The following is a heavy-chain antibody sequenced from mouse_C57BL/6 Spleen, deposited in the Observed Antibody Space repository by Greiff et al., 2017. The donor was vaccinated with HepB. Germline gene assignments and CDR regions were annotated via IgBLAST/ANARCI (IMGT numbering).Heavy chain of an antibody. J-gene: IGHJ1*03. Sequence: EVKLMESGPGLVKPSQSLSLTCSVTGYSITSGYYWNWIRQFPGNKLEWMGYISYDGSNNYNPSLKNRISITRDTSKNQFFLKLNSVTTEDTATYYCASYYYGSSYRYFHVWGTGTMVTVSS. CDR2: ISYDGSN. D-gene: IGHD1-1*01. V-gene: IGHV3-6*01. CDR3: ASYYYGSSYRYFHV. CDR1: GYSITSGYY.